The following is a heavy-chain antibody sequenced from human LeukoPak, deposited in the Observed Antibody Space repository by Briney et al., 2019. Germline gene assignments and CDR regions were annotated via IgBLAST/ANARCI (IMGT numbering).Heavy chain of an antibody. D-gene: IGHD3-10*01. CDR1: GFTFSSYG. CDR2: IRYDGSNK. CDR3: ARDLGFGENSVDY. V-gene: IGHV3-30*02. Sequence: GGSLRLSCAASGFTFSSYGMHWVRQAPGKGLEWVAFIRYDGSNKYYADSVKGRFTISRDNSKNTLYLQMNSLRAEDTAVYYCARDLGFGENSVDYWGQGTLVTVSS. J-gene: IGHJ4*02.